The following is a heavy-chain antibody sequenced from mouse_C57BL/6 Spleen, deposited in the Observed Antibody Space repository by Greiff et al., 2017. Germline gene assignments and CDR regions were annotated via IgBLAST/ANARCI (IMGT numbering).Heavy chain of an antibody. V-gene: IGHV5-9-1*02. CDR1: GFPFSSYA. D-gene: IGHD2-4*01. CDR3: TRDRIDYDYDDAMDY. J-gene: IGHJ4*01. CDR2: ISSGGDYI. Sequence: DVMLVESGEGLVKPGGSLKLSCAASGFPFSSYAMSWVRQTPEKRLEWVAYISSGGDYIYYADTVKGRFTISRDNARNTLYLQMSSLKSEDTAMYYCTRDRIDYDYDDAMDYWGQGTSVTVSS.